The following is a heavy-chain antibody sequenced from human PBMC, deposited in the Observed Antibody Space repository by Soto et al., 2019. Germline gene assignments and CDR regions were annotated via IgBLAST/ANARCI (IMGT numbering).Heavy chain of an antibody. CDR3: ARVRKWELLVWFDP. V-gene: IGHV4-61*01. Sequence: SETLSLTCTVSGGSVSSGSYYWIWLRQPPGKGLEWIGYIYYSGSTNYNPSLKSRVTISVDTSKNQFSLKLSSVTAADTAVYYCARVRKWELLVWFDPWGQGTLVTVCS. CDR2: IYYSGST. D-gene: IGHD1-26*01. J-gene: IGHJ5*02. CDR1: GGSVSSGSYY.